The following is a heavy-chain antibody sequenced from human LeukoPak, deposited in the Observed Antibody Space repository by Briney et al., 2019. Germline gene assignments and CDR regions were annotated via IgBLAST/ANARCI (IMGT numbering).Heavy chain of an antibody. CDR2: ISAGNGNT. D-gene: IGHD1-26*01. CDR1: GFTFSSYS. V-gene: IGHV1-3*01. Sequence: GGSLRLSCAASGFTFSSYSMNWVRQAPGQRLEWMGWISAGNGNTKYSQNFQGRVTFISNTSATTAFMELSSLRSEDAAVYYCARDSGSGNNDYWGQGTLVTVSS. J-gene: IGHJ4*02. CDR3: ARDSGSGNNDY.